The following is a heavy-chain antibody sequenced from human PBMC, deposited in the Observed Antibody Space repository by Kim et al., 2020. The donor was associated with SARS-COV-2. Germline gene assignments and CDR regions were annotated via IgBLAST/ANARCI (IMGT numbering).Heavy chain of an antibody. J-gene: IGHJ4*02. D-gene: IGHD2-21*02. CDR1: GFTFSSYA. CDR2: ISSNGGST. V-gene: IGHV3-64*01. Sequence: GGSLRLSCAASGFTFSSYAMHWVRQAPGKGLEYVSAISSNGGSTYYANSVKGRFTISRDNSKNTLYLQMGSLRAEDMAVYYCARGSPPLRRYYFDYWGQGTLGTVSS. CDR3: ARGSPPLRRYYFDY.